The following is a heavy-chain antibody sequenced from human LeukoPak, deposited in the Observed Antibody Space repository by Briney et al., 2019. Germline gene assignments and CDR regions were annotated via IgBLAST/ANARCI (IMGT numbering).Heavy chain of an antibody. V-gene: IGHV3-23*01. CDR3: AKARGSSVYEQFDY. Sequence: GGSLRLSCAASGFTFTSFAMSWVRRAPGKGLEWVSAISTTGGTTYYADSVEGRFTISRDNSKNTLYLQMNSLRADDTAVYYCAKARGSSVYEQFDYWGQGTQVTVSP. CDR1: GFTFTSFA. CDR2: ISTTGGTT. D-gene: IGHD5/OR15-5a*01. J-gene: IGHJ4*02.